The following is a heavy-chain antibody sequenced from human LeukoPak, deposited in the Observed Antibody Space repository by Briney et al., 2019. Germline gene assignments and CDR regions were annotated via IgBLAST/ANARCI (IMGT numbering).Heavy chain of an antibody. D-gene: IGHD3-3*01. Sequence: GGSLRLSCAASGFTFSDYYMNWIRQAPGKGLEWVSYISSSGSTIYYADSVKGRFTISRDNAKNSLYLQMNSLRAEDTAVYYCARYDFWSGKSLDYWGQGTLVTVSS. CDR1: GFTFSDYY. CDR3: ARYDFWSGKSLDY. J-gene: IGHJ4*02. V-gene: IGHV3-11*01. CDR2: ISSSGSTI.